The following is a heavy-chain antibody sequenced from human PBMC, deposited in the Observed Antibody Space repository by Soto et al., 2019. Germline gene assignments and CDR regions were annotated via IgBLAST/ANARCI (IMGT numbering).Heavy chain of an antibody. J-gene: IGHJ3*01. D-gene: IGHD1-20*01. V-gene: IGHV3-23*01. Sequence: PGGSLRLSCAASGFTFSNYAMAWVRQAPGKGLEWLSGISGGATSTYYADSVKGRFTISRDNSKNTVYLQMNSLRAEDTAVYYCARDNWNTVWGQGTMVTVSS. CDR2: ISGGATST. CDR3: ARDNWNTV. CDR1: GFTFSNYA.